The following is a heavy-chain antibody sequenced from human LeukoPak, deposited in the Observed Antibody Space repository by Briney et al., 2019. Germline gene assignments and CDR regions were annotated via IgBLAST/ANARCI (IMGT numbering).Heavy chain of an antibody. V-gene: IGHV1-24*01. J-gene: IGHJ4*02. Sequence: ASVKVSCKVSGYTLTELSMHWVRQAPGKGLEWMGGFDPEDGETIYAQKFQGRVTMTEDTSTDTAYMELSSLRSEDTAVYYCARGPEAGDTSGWYYFDSWGQGTLVTVSS. CDR1: GYTLTELS. CDR2: FDPEDGET. CDR3: ARGPEAGDTSGWYYFDS. D-gene: IGHD6-19*01.